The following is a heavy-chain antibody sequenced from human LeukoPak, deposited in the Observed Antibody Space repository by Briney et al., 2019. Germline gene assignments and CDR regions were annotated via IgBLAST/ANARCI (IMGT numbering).Heavy chain of an antibody. V-gene: IGHV1-69*01. CDR3: ARGGYIAVGYFDY. CDR2: IIPIFGTA. Sequence: SVKVSCKTSGDTFSSYAISWVRQAPGQGLELMGGIIPIFGTANYAQKFQGRVTITADESTSTAYMELSSLRSEDTAVYYCARGGYIAVGYFDYWGQGTLVTVSS. J-gene: IGHJ4*02. CDR1: GDTFSSYA. D-gene: IGHD6-19*01.